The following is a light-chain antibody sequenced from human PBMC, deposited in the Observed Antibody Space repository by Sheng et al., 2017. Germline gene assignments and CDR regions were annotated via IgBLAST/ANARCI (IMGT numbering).Light chain of an antibody. V-gene: IGKV1-13*02. Sequence: AIQLTQSPSSLSASVGDRVTITCRASQGISSALAWYQQTPGKGPKLLIYDASNLDSGVPSRFSGSGSGTDFTLTISSLQPEDFATYYCQQFNTYPLTFGQGTRLEI. CDR1: QGISSA. J-gene: IGKJ5*01. CDR3: QQFNTYPLT. CDR2: DAS.